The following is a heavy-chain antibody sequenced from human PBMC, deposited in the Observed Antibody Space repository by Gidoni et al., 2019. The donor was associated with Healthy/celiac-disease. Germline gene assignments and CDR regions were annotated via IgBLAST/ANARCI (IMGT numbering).Heavy chain of an antibody. V-gene: IGHV3-48*02. J-gene: IGHJ6*02. Sequence: EVQLVESGGGLVQPGGSLRLSCAASGFTFSSYSMNWVRQAPGKGLEWVSYISSSSSTIYDADSVKGRFTISRDNAKNSLYLQMNSLRDEDTAVYYCARARDPIYPPYYYYGMDVWGQGTTVTVSS. CDR1: GFTFSSYS. CDR3: ARARDPIYPPYYYYGMDV. CDR2: ISSSSSTI. D-gene: IGHD3-3*01.